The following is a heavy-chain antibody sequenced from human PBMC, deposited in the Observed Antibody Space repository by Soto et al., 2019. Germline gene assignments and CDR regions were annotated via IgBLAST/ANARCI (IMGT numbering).Heavy chain of an antibody. J-gene: IGHJ4*01. CDR1: GYTFTNFD. V-gene: IGHV1-8*01. D-gene: IGHD3-10*01. Sequence: ASVKVSCKTSGYTFTNFDVNWVRQAAGQGLEWMGWMSPNSENKGYAQKFQGRVSMTRDTSITTAYMELSSLRSEDTAVYYCARDSGYGSGASVNHYLDYWGHGTLVTVSS. CDR3: ARDSGYGSGASVNHYLDY. CDR2: MSPNSENK.